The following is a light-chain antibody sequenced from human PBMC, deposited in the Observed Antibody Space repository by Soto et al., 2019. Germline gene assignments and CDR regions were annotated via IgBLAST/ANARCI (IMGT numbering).Light chain of an antibody. J-gene: IGLJ1*01. CDR1: SSNIGINY. CDR3: GAWDSSLIYV. V-gene: IGLV1-51*02. CDR2: ENN. Sequence: QSALTQPPSMSAAPGQKVTISCSGSSSNIGINYVSWYQQLPGTAPKLLIYENNKRPSGIPDRFSGSKSGTSGTLDITGLQTGDEADYYCGAWDSSLIYVFGTGTKVTVL.